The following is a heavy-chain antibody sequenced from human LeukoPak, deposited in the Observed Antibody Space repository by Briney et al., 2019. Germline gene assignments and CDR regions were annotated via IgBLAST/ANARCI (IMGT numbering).Heavy chain of an antibody. J-gene: IGHJ4*02. CDR1: GGSISSGGYY. D-gene: IGHD5-12*01. CDR2: IYYSGST. CDR3: ARDPLPIMAPVDY. V-gene: IGHV4-31*03. Sequence: SGTLSLTCTVSGGSISSGGYYWSWIRQHPGKGLEWIGYIYYSGSTYYNPSLKSRVTISVDTSKNQFSLKLSSVTAADTAVYYCARDPLPIMAPVDYWGQGTLVTVSS.